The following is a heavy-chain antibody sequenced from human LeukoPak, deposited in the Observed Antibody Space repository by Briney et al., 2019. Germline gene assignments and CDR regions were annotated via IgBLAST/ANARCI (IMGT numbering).Heavy chain of an antibody. CDR2: IYHSGST. V-gene: IGHV4-38-2*02. CDR1: GYSISSGYY. J-gene: IGHJ4*02. D-gene: IGHD3-22*01. Sequence: PSETLSLTCTVSGYSISSGYYWGWIRQPPGKGLEWIGSIYHSGSTYYNPSLKSRVTISVDTYKNQFSLKLSSVTAADTAVYYCARASETYYYDSSGYYAFDYWGQGTLVTVSS. CDR3: ARASETYYYDSSGYYAFDY.